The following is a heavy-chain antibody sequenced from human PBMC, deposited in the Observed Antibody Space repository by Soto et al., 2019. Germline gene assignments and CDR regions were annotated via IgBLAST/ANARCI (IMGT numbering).Heavy chain of an antibody. J-gene: IGHJ6*02. Sequence: GGSLRLSCAASGFTVSSNYMSWVRQAPGKGLEWVSVIYSGGSTYYADSVKGRFTISRDNSKNTLYHQMNSLRAEDTTVYYCARDMGYSSSYGMDVWGQGTTVTVSS. CDR1: GFTVSSNY. D-gene: IGHD6-6*01. CDR2: IYSGGST. V-gene: IGHV3-53*01. CDR3: ARDMGYSSSYGMDV.